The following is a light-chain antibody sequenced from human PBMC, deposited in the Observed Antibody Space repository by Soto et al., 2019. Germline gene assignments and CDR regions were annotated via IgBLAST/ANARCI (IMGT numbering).Light chain of an antibody. CDR3: QLHTTHPRP. Sequence: DIQMTQSPSAMSAAVGDRVTITCRASQDIGYHLGWFQQKPGKAPKRLIYSASSLDSGVPSRFSATGSGTEFTFTISSLHPEDFATYYCQLHTTHPRPFGQGTKVEVK. V-gene: IGKV1-17*03. CDR2: SAS. J-gene: IGKJ1*01. CDR1: QDIGYH.